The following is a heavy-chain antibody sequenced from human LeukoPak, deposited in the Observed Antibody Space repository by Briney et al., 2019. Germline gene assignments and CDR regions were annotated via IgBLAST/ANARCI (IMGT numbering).Heavy chain of an antibody. V-gene: IGHV1-2*02. CDR3: ARRSSVVSSLYY. Sequence: ASVKVSCKASGYTFTDFFFHWVRRAPGQGLEWVGWIDPNSGDTNYAQKFQGRVTMTRDTSINTAYMDLTRLRSDDTAVYLCARRSSVVSSLYYWGQGTLVTVSS. CDR1: GYTFTDFF. D-gene: IGHD3-16*02. J-gene: IGHJ4*02. CDR2: IDPNSGDT.